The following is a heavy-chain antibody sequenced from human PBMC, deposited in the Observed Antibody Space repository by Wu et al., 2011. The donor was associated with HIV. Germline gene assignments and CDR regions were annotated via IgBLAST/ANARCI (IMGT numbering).Heavy chain of an antibody. CDR3: ARGGRCSGGSCYSGYGMDV. D-gene: IGHD2-15*01. Sequence: QVQLVQSGAEVKKPGSSVKVSCKASGGTFSSYAISWVRQAPGQGLEWMGGIIPIFGTANYAQKFQGRVTITTDESTSTAYMELSSLRSEDTAVYYCARGGRCSGGSCYSGYGMDVWGQGTTVTVSS. CDR1: GGTFSSYA. CDR2: IIPIFGTA. J-gene: IGHJ6*02. V-gene: IGHV1-69*05.